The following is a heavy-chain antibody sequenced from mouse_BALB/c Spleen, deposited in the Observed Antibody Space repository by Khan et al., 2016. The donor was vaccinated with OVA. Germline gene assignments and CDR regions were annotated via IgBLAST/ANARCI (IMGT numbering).Heavy chain of an antibody. CDR3: ARDGSRYNYAMDY. J-gene: IGHJ4*01. D-gene: IGHD2-3*01. Sequence: EVKLEESGPGLVKPSQSLSLTCTVTGYSITSDYAWNWIRQFSGNKLEWMGYISSSGSTNYNPALKSRISITRDTSKNQFFLQLNSVTTEDTATYYCARDGSRYNYAMDYWGQGTSVTVSS. CDR1: GYSITSDYA. CDR2: ISSSGST. V-gene: IGHV3-2*02.